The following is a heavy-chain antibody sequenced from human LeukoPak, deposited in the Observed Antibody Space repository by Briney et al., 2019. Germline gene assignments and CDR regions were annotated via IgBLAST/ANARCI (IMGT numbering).Heavy chain of an antibody. Sequence: PGGSLRLSCAASGFTFSSYGMNWVRQAPRKGLEWVSSISSSSSYIYYADSVKGRFTISRDNAKNSLCLQMNSLRAEDTAVYYCARDGAPYGSSGWYTAVDDSNYDAFDIWGQGTVVTVSS. J-gene: IGHJ3*02. CDR1: GFTFSSYG. V-gene: IGHV3-21*01. D-gene: IGHD6-19*01. CDR2: ISSSSSYI. CDR3: ARDGAPYGSSGWYTAVDDSNYDAFDI.